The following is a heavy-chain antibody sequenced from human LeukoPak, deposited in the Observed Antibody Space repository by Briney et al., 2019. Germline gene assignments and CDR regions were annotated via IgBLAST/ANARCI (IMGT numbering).Heavy chain of an antibody. Sequence: GGSLRLSCAASGFTFSTYVMTWVRQAPGKGLEWVSAISGSGISTYYADSVKGRFTISRHNSKNTLYLQMNSLRVEDTALYYCAKALDWLPNHWGQGTLVTVSS. CDR1: GFTFSTYV. CDR2: ISGSGIST. D-gene: IGHD3-9*01. CDR3: AKALDWLPNH. V-gene: IGHV3-23*01. J-gene: IGHJ5*02.